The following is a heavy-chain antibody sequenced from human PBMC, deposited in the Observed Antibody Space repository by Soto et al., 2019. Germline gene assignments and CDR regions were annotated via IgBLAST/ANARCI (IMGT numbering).Heavy chain of an antibody. D-gene: IGHD3-10*01. CDR2: VGRVGET. Sequence: EVQLVESGGGLVQPGGSLRLSCAASGFTFSIYDFHWVRQPIGKGLEWVSGVGRVGETFYPGSVKGRFTMSRDNAENSLYLQRNSLGAEVSAVYYCARKVRTPGWDVFDIWARGTMVTVSS. CDR3: ARKVRTPGWDVFDI. CDR1: GFTFSIYD. V-gene: IGHV3-13*01. J-gene: IGHJ3*02.